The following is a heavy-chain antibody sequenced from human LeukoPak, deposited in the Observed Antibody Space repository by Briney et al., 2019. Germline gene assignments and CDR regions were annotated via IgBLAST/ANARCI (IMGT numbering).Heavy chain of an antibody. CDR2: ISSSSSYI. D-gene: IGHD3-22*01. CDR3: ARAPYRATMIVVVVSDAFDI. J-gene: IGHJ3*02. Sequence: GGSLRLSCAASGFTFSSYSMNWVRQAPGKGLEWVSSISSSSSYIYYADSVKGRFTISRDNAKNSLYLQMNSLRAEDTAVYYCARAPYRATMIVVVVSDAFDIWGQGTMVTVSS. V-gene: IGHV3-21*01. CDR1: GFTFSSYS.